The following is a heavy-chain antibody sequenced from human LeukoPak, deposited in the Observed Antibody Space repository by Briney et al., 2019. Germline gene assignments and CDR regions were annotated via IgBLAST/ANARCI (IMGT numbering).Heavy chain of an antibody. CDR2: IYYSGST. CDR3: ARGSGYSYGYIDY. J-gene: IGHJ4*02. D-gene: IGHD5-18*01. V-gene: IGHV4-31*03. Sequence: SQTLSLTCTVSGGSISSGGYYWSWIRQHPGKGLEWIGYIYYSGSTYYNPSLKSRVTISVDTSKNQFSLKLSSVTAADTAVHYCARGSGYSYGYIDYWGQGTLVTVSS. CDR1: GGSISSGGYY.